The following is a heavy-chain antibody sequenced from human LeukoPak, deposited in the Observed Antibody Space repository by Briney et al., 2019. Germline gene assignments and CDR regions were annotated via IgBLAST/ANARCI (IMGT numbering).Heavy chain of an antibody. D-gene: IGHD3-22*01. CDR1: GFTVSSNY. J-gene: IGHJ3*02. V-gene: IGHV3-66*01. CDR2: IYSGGST. Sequence: GGSLRLSCAASGFTVSSNYMRWVRQAPGKGLEWVSVIYSGGSTYYADSVKGRFTISRDNSKNTLYLQMNSLRAEDTAVYYCARELPYYYDSSGEKSDAFDIWGQGTMVTVSS. CDR3: ARELPYYYDSSGEKSDAFDI.